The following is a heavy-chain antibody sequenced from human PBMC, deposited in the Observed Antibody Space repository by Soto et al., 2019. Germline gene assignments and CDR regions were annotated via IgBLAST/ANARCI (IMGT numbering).Heavy chain of an antibody. J-gene: IGHJ3*02. CDR1: GFTFSSYS. D-gene: IGHD4-17*01. Sequence: EVQLVESGGGLVKPGGSLRLSCAASGFTFSSYSMNWVRQAPGKGLEWVSSITSSSSYINYADSVKGRFTISRDNAKNSLYLQTNSLRAEDTAVYYCARATVTTGRIGDFDMWVQGTMVTVSS. CDR3: ARATVTTGRIGDFDM. CDR2: ITSSSSYI. V-gene: IGHV3-21*01.